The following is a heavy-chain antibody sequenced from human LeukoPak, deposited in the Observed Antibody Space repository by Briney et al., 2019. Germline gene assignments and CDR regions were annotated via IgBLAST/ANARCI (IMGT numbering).Heavy chain of an antibody. CDR1: GFTFSSYA. V-gene: IGHV3-30-3*01. CDR2: ISYDGSNK. CDR3: VSFYETY. Sequence: GGSLRLSCAASGFTFSSYAMHWVRQAPGKGLEWVAVISYDGSNKYYADSVKGRFTISKDNAKNTVYLQMNNLRAEDTAVYYCVSFYETYWGRGTLVTVSS. D-gene: IGHD2-2*01. J-gene: IGHJ4*02.